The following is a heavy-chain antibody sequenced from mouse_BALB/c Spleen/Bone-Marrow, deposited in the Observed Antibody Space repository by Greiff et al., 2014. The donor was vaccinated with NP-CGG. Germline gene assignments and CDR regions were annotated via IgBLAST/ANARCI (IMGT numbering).Heavy chain of an antibody. J-gene: IGHJ3*01. CDR3: ATARATWFAY. Sequence: QVQLQQPGAELMKPGASVKISCKATGYTFSSYWIEWVKQRPGHGLEWIGEILPGSGSTYYNEKFKGKVTFTADTSSNTAYMQRSGLTSEDSAVYYCATARATWFAYWGQGTLVTVSA. D-gene: IGHD3-2*01. CDR2: ILPGSGST. V-gene: IGHV1-9*01. CDR1: GYTFSSYW.